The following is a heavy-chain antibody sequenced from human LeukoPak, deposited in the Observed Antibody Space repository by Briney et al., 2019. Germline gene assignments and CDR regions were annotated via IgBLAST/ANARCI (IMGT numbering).Heavy chain of an antibody. CDR2: ISSSSSTI. J-gene: IGHJ6*02. D-gene: IGHD2-2*01. CDR1: GFTFSSYS. V-gene: IGHV3-48*02. CDR3: ARAFGFAEYQLHPGGYYYYYYGMDV. Sequence: GGSLRLSCAASGFTFSSYSMNWVRQAPGKGLEWVSYISSSSSTIYYADSVKGRFTISRDNAKNSLYLQMNSLRDEDTAVYYCARAFGFAEYQLHPGGYYYYYYGMDVWGQRTTVTVSS.